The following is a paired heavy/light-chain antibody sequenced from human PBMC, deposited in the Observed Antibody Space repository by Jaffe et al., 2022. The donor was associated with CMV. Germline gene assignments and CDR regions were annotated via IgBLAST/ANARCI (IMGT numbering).Light chain of an antibody. CDR3: AAWDDSLNGSWV. Sequence: QSVLTQPPSASGTPGQRVTISCSGSSSNIGSNTVNWYQQLPGTAPKLLIYSNNQRPSGVPDRFSGSKSGTSASLAISGLQSEDEADYYCAAWDDSLNGSWVFGGGTKLTVL. J-gene: IGLJ3*02. CDR1: SSNIGSNT. CDR2: SNN. V-gene: IGLV1-44*01.
Heavy chain of an antibody. CDR3: ARSRPSYVWGSYRYTHLVYNWFDP. Sequence: QVQLQQWGAGLLKPSETLSLTCAVYGGSFSGYYWSWIRQPPGKGLEWIGEINHSGSTNYNPSLKSRVTISVDTSKNQFSLKLSSVTAADTAVYYCARSRPSYVWGSYRYTHLVYNWFDPWGQGTLVTVSS. CDR2: INHSGST. CDR1: GGSFSGYY. J-gene: IGHJ5*02. V-gene: IGHV4-34*01. D-gene: IGHD3-16*02.